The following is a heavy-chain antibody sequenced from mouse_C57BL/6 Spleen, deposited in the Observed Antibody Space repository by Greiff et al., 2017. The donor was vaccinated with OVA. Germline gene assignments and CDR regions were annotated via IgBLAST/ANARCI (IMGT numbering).Heavy chain of an antibody. Sequence: VQLQQSGAELVRPGTSVKVSCKASGYAFTNYLIEWVKQRPGQGLEWIGVINPGSGGTNYNEKFKGKATLTADKSSSTAYMQLSSLTSEDSAVYFCARSPNYGSSPFDDWGQGTTLTVSS. V-gene: IGHV1-54*01. CDR2: INPGSGGT. J-gene: IGHJ2*01. CDR3: ARSPNYGSSPFDD. D-gene: IGHD1-1*01. CDR1: GYAFTNYL.